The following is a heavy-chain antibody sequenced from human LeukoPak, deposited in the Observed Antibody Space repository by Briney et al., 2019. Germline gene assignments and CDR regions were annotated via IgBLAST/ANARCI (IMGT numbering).Heavy chain of an antibody. Sequence: GGSLRLSCAASGFTFSSYSMHWVRQAPGKGLEWVAVISYDGSNKYYADSVKGRFTISRDNSKNTLYLQMNSLRAEDTAVYYCAKAQYYDILTGYSRTYYYYGMDVWGQGTTVTVSS. V-gene: IGHV3-30*18. D-gene: IGHD3-9*01. J-gene: IGHJ6*02. CDR2: ISYDGSNK. CDR3: AKAQYYDILTGYSRTYYYYGMDV. CDR1: GFTFSSYS.